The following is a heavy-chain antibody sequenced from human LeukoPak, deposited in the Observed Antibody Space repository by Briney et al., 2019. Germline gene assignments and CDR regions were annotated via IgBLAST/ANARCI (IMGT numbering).Heavy chain of an antibody. D-gene: IGHD3-3*01. J-gene: IGHJ4*02. Sequence: PGGSLRLSCAASGFTFSNAWMSWVRQAPGKGLEWVGRIKSKTDGGTTDYAAPVKGRFTISRDNAKNSLYLQMNSLRAEDTAMYYCARDEIFGVLIPLDYWGQGTLVTVSS. CDR3: ARDEIFGVLIPLDY. CDR1: GFTFSNAW. CDR2: IKSKTDGGTT. V-gene: IGHV3-15*01.